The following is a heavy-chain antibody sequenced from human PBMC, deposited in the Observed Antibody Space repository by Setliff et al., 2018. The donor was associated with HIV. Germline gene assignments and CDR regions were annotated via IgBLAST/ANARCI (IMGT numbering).Heavy chain of an antibody. J-gene: IGHJ4*02. CDR1: GYTFTRYY. D-gene: IGHD5-12*01. CDR3: ATRIRDGHRGYGYFDF. CDR2: INPSGGST. V-gene: IGHV1-46*01. Sequence: GASVKVSCKASGYTFTRYYMHWVRQAPGQGLAWMGVINPSGGSTTYAQKFQGRVSMTRDTSTRTVYMELSSLRPEDTAVYYCATRIRDGHRGYGYFDFWGQGTLVTVSS.